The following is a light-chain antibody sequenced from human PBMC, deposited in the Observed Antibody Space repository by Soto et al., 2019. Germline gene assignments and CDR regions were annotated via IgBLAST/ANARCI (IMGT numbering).Light chain of an antibody. CDR2: AVS. V-gene: IGLV2-14*01. CDR1: SSDVGGYNY. CDR3: SSYNSYTGTTNLV. Sequence: QSALTQPASVSGSPGQSITISCTGTSSDVGGYNYVSWYQQHPGKAPKLMIYAVSNRPSGVSNRFSGSKSGNTASLTISGLQAEDEADYYCSSYNSYTGTTNLVFGGGTKLTVL. J-gene: IGLJ2*01.